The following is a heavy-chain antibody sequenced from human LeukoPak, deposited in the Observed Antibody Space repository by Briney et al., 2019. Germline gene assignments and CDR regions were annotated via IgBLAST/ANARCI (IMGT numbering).Heavy chain of an antibody. V-gene: IGHV4-59*08. J-gene: IGHJ5*02. CDR3: ARLLVDSYGYWFDP. D-gene: IGHD5-18*01. CDR2: IYYSGST. Sequence: PSETLSLTCTVSGDSISSYYWSWIRQPPGKGLEWIGYIYYSGSTNFNPSLKSRVTISVDTSKNQLSLKLTSVTAADTAVYYCARLLVDSYGYWFDPWGQGTLVPASS. CDR1: GDSISSYY.